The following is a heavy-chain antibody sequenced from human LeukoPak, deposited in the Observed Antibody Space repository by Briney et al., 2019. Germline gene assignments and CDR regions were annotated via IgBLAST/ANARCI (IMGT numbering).Heavy chain of an antibody. D-gene: IGHD5-18*01. J-gene: IGHJ4*02. CDR2: ISYDGSNK. CDR3: AKLNVDTAMVTFLDY. Sequence: AGGSLRLSCAASGFTFSSYGMHWVRQAPGKGLEWVAVISYDGSNKYYADSVKGRFTISRDNSKNTLYLQMNSLRAEDTAVYYCAKLNVDTAMVTFLDYWGQGTLVTVSS. CDR1: GFTFSSYG. V-gene: IGHV3-30*18.